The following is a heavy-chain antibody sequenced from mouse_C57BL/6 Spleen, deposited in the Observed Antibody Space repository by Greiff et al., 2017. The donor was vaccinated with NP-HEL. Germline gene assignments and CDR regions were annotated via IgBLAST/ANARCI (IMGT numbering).Heavy chain of an antibody. CDR3: ASHYGNYSRSDY. Sequence: VQLQQSGPELVKPGASVKISCKASGYAFSSSWMNWVKQRPGKGLEWIGRIYPGDGDTNYNGKFKGKATLTADKSSSTAYMQLSSLTSEDSAVYFCASHYGNYSRSDYWGQGTTLTVSS. V-gene: IGHV1-82*01. J-gene: IGHJ2*01. CDR2: IYPGDGDT. CDR1: GYAFSSSW. D-gene: IGHD2-1*01.